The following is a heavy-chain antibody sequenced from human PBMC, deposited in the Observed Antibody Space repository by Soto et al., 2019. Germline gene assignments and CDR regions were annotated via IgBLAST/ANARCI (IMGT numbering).Heavy chain of an antibody. CDR3: ARHEDYDSVGAYYYMDV. J-gene: IGHJ6*03. Sequence: PGESLKISCKGSGYSFTSYWIGWVRQMPGKGLEWMGIIYPGDSDTRYSPSFQGQVTISADKSISTAYLQWSSLKASDTAMYYCARHEDYDSVGAYYYMDVWGKGTTVTVSS. V-gene: IGHV5-51*01. CDR1: GYSFTSYW. D-gene: IGHD3-3*01. CDR2: IYPGDSDT.